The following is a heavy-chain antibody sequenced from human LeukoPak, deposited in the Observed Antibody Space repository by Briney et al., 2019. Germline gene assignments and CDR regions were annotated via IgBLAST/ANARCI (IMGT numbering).Heavy chain of an antibody. D-gene: IGHD3-10*01. J-gene: IGHJ5*02. CDR1: GGSLSGYY. CDR3: ARAYGPELS. CDR2: IHHSGST. Sequence: SETLSLTCAVHGGSLSGYYGSWIRQLPWKGPEWIGEIHHSGSTNYNPSLKSRVAMSIDTSKNYFSLNLNSVTAADTAVYYCARAYGPELSWGQGTLVTVSS. V-gene: IGHV4-34*01.